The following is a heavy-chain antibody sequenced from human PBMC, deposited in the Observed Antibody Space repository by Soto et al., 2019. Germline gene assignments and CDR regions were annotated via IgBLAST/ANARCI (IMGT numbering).Heavy chain of an antibody. CDR2: ISYDGSTK. J-gene: IGHJ5*02. CDR3: ATLPPQQWLVERPNWFDP. V-gene: IGHV3-30-3*01. CDR1: GFTFSDYA. D-gene: IGHD6-19*01. Sequence: QVQLVESGGGVVRPGRSLRLSCVASGFTFSDYAMHWVRQAPGKGLEWVAVISYDGSTKYYADSVKGRFTISRDNSKNTLFLHMNSLRPEDTAVYYCATLPPQQWLVERPNWFDPWGQGTLVTVSS.